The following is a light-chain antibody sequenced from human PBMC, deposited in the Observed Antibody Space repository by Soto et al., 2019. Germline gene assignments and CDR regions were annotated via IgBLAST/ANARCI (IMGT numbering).Light chain of an antibody. CDR2: GAS. J-gene: IGKJ5*01. CDR3: QQYGSSPLIT. CDR1: QSVSSGY. V-gene: IGKV3-20*01. Sequence: ELVLTQSPATLSLSPGERATLSCRASQSVSSGYLAWYQQKPAQAHRLLIYGASRRATGIPDRFSGSGSGTDFSLTISRLEPEDFAVYYCQQYGSSPLITFGQGTRLEIK.